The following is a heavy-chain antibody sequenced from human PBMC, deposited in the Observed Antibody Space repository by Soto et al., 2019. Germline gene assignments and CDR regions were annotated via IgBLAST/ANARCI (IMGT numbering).Heavy chain of an antibody. D-gene: IGHD2-15*01. CDR1: GGSVSSGSYY. V-gene: IGHV4-39*01. J-gene: IGHJ6*02. CDR3: ATRTVAAVFRWYYYYGMDV. CDR2: IYCSGST. Sequence: SETLSLTCTVFGGSVSSGSYYWGWIRQPPGKGLEWIGSIYCSGSTYYNPSLKSRVTISVDTSKNQFSLKLSSVIAADTAVYYCATRTVAAVFRWYYYYGMDVWGQGTTVTVSS.